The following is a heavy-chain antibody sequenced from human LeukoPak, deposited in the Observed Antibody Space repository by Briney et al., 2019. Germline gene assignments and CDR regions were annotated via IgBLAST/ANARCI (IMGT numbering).Heavy chain of an antibody. CDR3: AKESGQSPHYFDY. CDR1: GFTFSSYA. V-gene: IGHV3-23*01. CDR2: ISGSGDTT. Sequence: PGGSLRLSCAASGFTFSSYAMNWVRQGPGKGLKWVSGISGSGDTTYYADSVKGRLTSSRDNSKNTLYLQMNSLRAEDTAVYYCAKESGQSPHYFDYWGQGTLVTVSS. J-gene: IGHJ4*02.